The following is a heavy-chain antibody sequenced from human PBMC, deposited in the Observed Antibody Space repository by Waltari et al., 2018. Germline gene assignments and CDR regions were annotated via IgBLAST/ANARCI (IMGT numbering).Heavy chain of an antibody. J-gene: IGHJ1*01. Sequence: EVQLVQSGAEVKKPGATVKISCKASGYTFTDYYMHWVQQAPGKGLEWMGRVDPEDGETIYAEKYQGRVTIAADTSTDTAYMELSSLRSEDTAVYYCATGGRGYDSSGWGAEYFQHWGQGTLVTVSS. CDR1: GYTFTDYY. V-gene: IGHV1-69-2*01. D-gene: IGHD3-22*01. CDR3: ATGGRGYDSSGWGAEYFQH. CDR2: VDPEDGET.